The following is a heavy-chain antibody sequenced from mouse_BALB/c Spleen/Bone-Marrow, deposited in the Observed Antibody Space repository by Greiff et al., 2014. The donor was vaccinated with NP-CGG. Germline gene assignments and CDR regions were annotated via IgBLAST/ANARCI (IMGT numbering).Heavy chain of an antibody. V-gene: IGHV1S132*01. CDR3: TRAENPSMGY. CDR2: IYPGTGTT. CDR1: GYIFTSYW. Sequence: QVQLQQSGAELVRPGTSVKLSCKTSGYIFTSYWIHWVKQRSGRGLEWIARIYPGTGTTYYNEKFKGKATLTADKSSSTAYMQLSSLKSEDSAVYFCTRAENPSMGYWGQGTSVTVSS. J-gene: IGHJ4*01.